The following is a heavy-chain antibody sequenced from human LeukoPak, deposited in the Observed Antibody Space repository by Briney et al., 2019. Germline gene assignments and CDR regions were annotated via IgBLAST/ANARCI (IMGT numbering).Heavy chain of an antibody. V-gene: IGHV4-39*01. Sequence: SETLSLTCTVSGGSISSSSYYWGWIRQPPGKGLEWIGSIYYSGSTYYNPSLKSRVTISVDTSKNQFSLKLSSVTAADTAVYYCARHGSDYDPYYLDYWGQGTLVTVSS. CDR1: GGSISSSSYY. J-gene: IGHJ4*02. D-gene: IGHD5-12*01. CDR3: ARHGSDYDPYYLDY. CDR2: IYYSGST.